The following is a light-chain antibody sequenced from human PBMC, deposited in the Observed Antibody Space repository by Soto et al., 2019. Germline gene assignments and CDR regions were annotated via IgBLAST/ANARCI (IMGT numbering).Light chain of an antibody. CDR2: AAS. Sequence: EIVLTQSPGTLSLSPGEGAALSCRTSQSISSSYFCWYQQKPGQPPRLLIYAASSRATGIPDRFSGSGSGTNFTLTISRLEPEDVAVYYCQLYGGSHMFSFGQGTKLEIK. CDR1: QSISSSY. V-gene: IGKV3-20*01. J-gene: IGKJ2*01. CDR3: QLYGGSHMFS.